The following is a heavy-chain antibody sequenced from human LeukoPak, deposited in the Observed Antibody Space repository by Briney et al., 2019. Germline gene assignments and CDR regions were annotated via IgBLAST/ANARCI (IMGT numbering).Heavy chain of an antibody. V-gene: IGHV1-8*01. D-gene: IGHD6-6*01. Sequence: GASVKVSCKASGYTFTSYDINWVRQATGQGLEWMGWMNPNSGNTGYAQKFQGRVTMTRNTSISTAYMELSSLRSEDTAVYYCARKGGSSSRYYYYMDVWGKGTTVTVSS. CDR2: MNPNSGNT. J-gene: IGHJ6*03. CDR1: GYTFTSYD. CDR3: ARKGGSSSRYYYYMDV.